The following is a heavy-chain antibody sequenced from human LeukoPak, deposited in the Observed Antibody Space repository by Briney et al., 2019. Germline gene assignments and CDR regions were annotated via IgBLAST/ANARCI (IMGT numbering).Heavy chain of an antibody. CDR2: ISSSSTI. CDR1: GFTFSSYS. CDR3: ARDSHYGDSWDYYYMDV. V-gene: IGHV3-48*01. J-gene: IGHJ6*03. Sequence: GGSLRLSCAASGFTFSSYSMNWVRQAPGKGLEWVSYISSSSTIYYADSVKGRFTISRDNAKNSLYLQMNSLRAEDTAVYYCARDSHYGDSWDYYYMDVWGKGTTATISS. D-gene: IGHD4-17*01.